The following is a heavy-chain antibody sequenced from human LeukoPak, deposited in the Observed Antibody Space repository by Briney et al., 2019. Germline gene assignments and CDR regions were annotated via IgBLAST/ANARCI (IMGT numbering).Heavy chain of an antibody. Sequence: ASVKVSCKASEYTFTGYYMHWVRQAPGQGLEWMGWIDPNSGGTNYAQKFQGRVTMTRDTSISTAYMELSRLRSDDTAVYYCARGVWELLYGWFDPWGQGTLVTVSS. D-gene: IGHD1-26*01. CDR3: ARGVWELLYGWFDP. CDR2: IDPNSGGT. J-gene: IGHJ5*02. V-gene: IGHV1-2*02. CDR1: EYTFTGYY.